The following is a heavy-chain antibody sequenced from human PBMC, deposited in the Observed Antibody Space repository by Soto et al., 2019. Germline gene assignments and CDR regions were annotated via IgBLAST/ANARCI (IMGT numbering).Heavy chain of an antibody. CDR3: ARRSAAKRYYDL. D-gene: IGHD5-18*01. V-gene: IGHV4-30-4*01. CDR2: IFPSGAT. CDR1: GAPISGGDYH. Sequence: QVQLQESGPGLVKPSQTLSLMCTVSGAPISGGDYHWNWIRQAPGKGLEWIGYIFPSGATHYNSSLGSRISMSVGTSKSHLSLKLTSVTAADTAVYFCARRSAAKRYYDLWGRGTLVTVSS. J-gene: IGHJ2*01.